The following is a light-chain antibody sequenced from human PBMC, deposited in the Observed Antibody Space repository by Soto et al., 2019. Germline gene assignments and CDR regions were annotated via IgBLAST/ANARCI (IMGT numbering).Light chain of an antibody. J-gene: IGLJ3*02. Sequence: QSVLTQPPSVSGAPGQRVTISCTGSSSNIGAGYDVNWYQQLPGTVPKLLMFANTNRPSGVPDRFSASKSGTSASLAIAGLPAEDEGDYYCQSYDSNLNVVFGGGTKLTVL. CDR1: SSNIGAGYD. CDR2: ANT. V-gene: IGLV1-40*01. CDR3: QSYDSNLNVV.